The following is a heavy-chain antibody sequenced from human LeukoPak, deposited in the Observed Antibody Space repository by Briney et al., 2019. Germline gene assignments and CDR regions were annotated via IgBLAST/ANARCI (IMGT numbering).Heavy chain of an antibody. J-gene: IGHJ6*04. CDR3: ARGLVVPAARAMDV. Sequence: GASVKVSCXASGYTFTSYDINWVRQATGQGLEWMGWMNPNSGNTGYAQKFQGRVTITRNTSIGTAYMELSSLRSEDTAVYYCARGLVVPAARAMDVWGKGTTVTVSS. V-gene: IGHV1-8*03. CDR2: MNPNSGNT. D-gene: IGHD2-2*01. CDR1: GYTFTSYD.